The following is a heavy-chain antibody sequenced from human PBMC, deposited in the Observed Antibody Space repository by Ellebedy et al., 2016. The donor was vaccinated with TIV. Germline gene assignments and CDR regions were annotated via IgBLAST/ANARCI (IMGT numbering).Heavy chain of an antibody. Sequence: MPSETLSLTCTVSGDSISGYYWSWIRQPPGKGLEWIRYIYSSGSGQYHPSLKSRVTMSVDTSRRQFSLRLDSMTAADTAVYYCARDFGTYYYGSGSYRTGYFDYWGPGTLVTVSS. V-gene: IGHV4-59*01. CDR3: ARDFGTYYYGSGSYRTGYFDY. CDR2: IYSSGSG. CDR1: GDSISGYY. J-gene: IGHJ4*02. D-gene: IGHD3-10*01.